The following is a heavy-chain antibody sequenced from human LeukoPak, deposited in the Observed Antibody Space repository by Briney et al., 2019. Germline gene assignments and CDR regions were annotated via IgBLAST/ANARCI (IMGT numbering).Heavy chain of an antibody. CDR1: GFTVSDYY. V-gene: IGHV3-66*01. J-gene: IGHJ4*02. CDR2: IYTDGST. CDR3: ASATGGH. Sequence: GGSLRLSCAASGFTVSDYYMSWVRQAPGKGLEWVSVIYTDGSTYHADSVKGRFTISRDNSKSTLYLQMNSLRAEDTAVYYCASATGGHWGQGTLVTVSS. D-gene: IGHD1-14*01.